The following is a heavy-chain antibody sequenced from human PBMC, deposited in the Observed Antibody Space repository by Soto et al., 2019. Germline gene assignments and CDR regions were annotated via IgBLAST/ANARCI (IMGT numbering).Heavy chain of an antibody. CDR3: AKDQSQRITRSGVVLRDYGMDV. D-gene: IGHD3-3*01. V-gene: IGHV1-69*01. CDR2: IIPIFGTA. Sequence: SVKVSCTASGYTVTDYYIHWVRQAPGQGPEWTVGIIPIFGTANYAQKFQGRVTITADESTSTAYMELNSLRAEDTAVYYCAKDQSQRITRSGVVLRDYGMDVWGQGTTVTVSS. CDR1: GYTVTDYY. J-gene: IGHJ6*02.